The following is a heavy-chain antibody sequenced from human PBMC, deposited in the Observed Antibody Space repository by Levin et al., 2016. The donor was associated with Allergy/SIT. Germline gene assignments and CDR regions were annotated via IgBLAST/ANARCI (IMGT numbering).Heavy chain of an antibody. CDR3: ARDQTAATGTFHYYGMDV. D-gene: IGHD6-13*01. V-gene: IGHV4-59*01. Sequence: WIRQPPGKGLEWIGYIYYSGTTNYNPSLKSRVTISVDTSKNQFSLKLSSVTAADTAVYYCARDQTAATGTFHYYGMDVWGQGTTVTVSS. J-gene: IGHJ6*02. CDR2: IYYSGTT.